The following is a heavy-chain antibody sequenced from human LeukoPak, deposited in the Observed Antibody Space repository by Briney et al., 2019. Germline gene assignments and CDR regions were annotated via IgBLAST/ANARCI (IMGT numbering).Heavy chain of an antibody. Sequence: SETLSLTCTVSGGSISSYYWSWIRQPPGKGLEWIGYIYYSGNTNYNPSLKSRVTISVDTSKNQFSLKLSSVTAADTAVYYCATSLSTVMTTNAFDVWGQGTMVTVSS. CDR3: ATSLSTVMTTNAFDV. CDR1: GGSISSYY. CDR2: IYYSGNT. D-gene: IGHD2/OR15-2a*01. J-gene: IGHJ3*01. V-gene: IGHV4-59*01.